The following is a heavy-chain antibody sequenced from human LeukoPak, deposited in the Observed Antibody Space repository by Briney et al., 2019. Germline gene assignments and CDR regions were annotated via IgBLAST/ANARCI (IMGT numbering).Heavy chain of an antibody. CDR2: IDPSGGST. J-gene: IGHJ5*02. Sequence: GASVKVSCKASAYTFSSYLVHWVRQAPGQGLEWTGLIDPSGGSTGYAQKFQGRVTMTRDTSTCTVYMEMSSLRSEDTALYYCARDLGLRGVTNWFDTWGQGTLVTVSS. D-gene: IGHD3-10*01. CDR3: ARDLGLRGVTNWFDT. V-gene: IGHV1-46*01. CDR1: AYTFSSYL.